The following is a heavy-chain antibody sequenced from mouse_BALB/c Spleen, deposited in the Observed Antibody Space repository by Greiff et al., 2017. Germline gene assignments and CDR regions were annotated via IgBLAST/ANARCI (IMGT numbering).Heavy chain of an antibody. V-gene: IGHV14-3*02. CDR3: ARGGDYAWFAY. D-gene: IGHD2-4*01. Sequence: VQLQQSGAELVKPGASVKLSCTASGFNIKDTYMPWVKQRPEQGLEWIGRIDPANGNTKYDPKFQGKATITADTSSNTAYLQLSSLTSEDTAVYYCARGGDYAWFAYWGQGTLVTVSA. CDR1: GFNIKDTY. CDR2: IDPANGNT. J-gene: IGHJ3*01.